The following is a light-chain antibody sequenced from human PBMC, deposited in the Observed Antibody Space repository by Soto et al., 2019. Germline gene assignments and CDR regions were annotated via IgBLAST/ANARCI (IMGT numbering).Light chain of an antibody. Sequence: EIGLTQSPAALSLSPGERATLSCRASQSVSSYLAWDQQKPGQAPRLLIYDTSNRATGIPARFSGRGSGTAFTLTISSLEPEDFAVYYCQQRSNWLLTFGGRTKV. CDR2: DTS. V-gene: IGKV3-11*01. CDR3: QQRSNWLLT. J-gene: IGKJ4*01. CDR1: QSVSSY.